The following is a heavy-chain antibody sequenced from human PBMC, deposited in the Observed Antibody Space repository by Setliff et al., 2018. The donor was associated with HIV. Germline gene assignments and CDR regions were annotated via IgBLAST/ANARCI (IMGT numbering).Heavy chain of an antibody. CDR1: GGSISSGSYY. V-gene: IGHV4-61*10. CDR2: IYGSGST. Sequence: PSETLSLTCTVSGGSISSGSYYWGWIRQPAGKGLEWIGRIYGSGSTTFNPSLKSRVTISIDMSKNQFSLKLTSVTAADTAVYYCAREWLQHTGDDAFDVWGQGTMVTVSS. J-gene: IGHJ3*01. D-gene: IGHD5-12*01. CDR3: AREWLQHTGDDAFDV.